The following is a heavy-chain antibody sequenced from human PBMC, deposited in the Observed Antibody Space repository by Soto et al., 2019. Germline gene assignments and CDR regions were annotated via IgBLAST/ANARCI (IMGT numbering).Heavy chain of an antibody. CDR3: EKDQYQLIRRCYGLDV. CDR2: ISYDGSNK. V-gene: IGHV3-30*18. J-gene: IGHJ6*02. CDR1: GFTFSNYV. D-gene: IGHD2-2*01. Sequence: QVQLVESGGGVVQPGRSLRLSCAASGFTFSNYVMHWVRQAPGKGLEWVAVISYDGSNKYYADSVRGRFTISRDKYMNTLFLQMNSLRPENTAVYYREKDQYQLIRRCYGLDVWGQGTTVTVSS.